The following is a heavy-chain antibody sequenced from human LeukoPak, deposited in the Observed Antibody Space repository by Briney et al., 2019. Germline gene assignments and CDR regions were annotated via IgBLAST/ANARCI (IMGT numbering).Heavy chain of an antibody. CDR3: AKGRQWLVTGDFQH. CDR1: GFTFSDYY. D-gene: IGHD6-19*01. CDR2: LSSSGTTT. Sequence: PGGSLRLSCTASGFTFSDYYMSWIRQAPGKGLEWVSFLSSSGTTTYYADSVKGRFTISRDSAKTSLYLQMNSLRAEDTALYYCAKGRQWLVTGDFQHWGQGTLVTVSS. V-gene: IGHV3-11*01. J-gene: IGHJ1*01.